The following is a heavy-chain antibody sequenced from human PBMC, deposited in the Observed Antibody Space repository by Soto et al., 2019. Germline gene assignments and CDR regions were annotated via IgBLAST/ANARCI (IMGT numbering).Heavy chain of an antibody. D-gene: IGHD4-17*01. CDR3: ARGRNGDYGGWFDP. J-gene: IGHJ5*02. Sequence: QVQLQQWGAGLLKPSETLSLTCAVYGGSFSGYYWSWIRQPPGKGLEWIGEINHSGSTNYNPSLKSRVTXXVXPXXNQLSLKLSSVTAADTAVYYCARGRNGDYGGWFDPWGQGTLVTVSS. V-gene: IGHV4-34*01. CDR1: GGSFSGYY. CDR2: INHSGST.